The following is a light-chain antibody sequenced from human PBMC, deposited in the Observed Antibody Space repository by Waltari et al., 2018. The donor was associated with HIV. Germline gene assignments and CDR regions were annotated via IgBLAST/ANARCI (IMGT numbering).Light chain of an antibody. CDR2: SAS. CDR1: QTIGDS. V-gene: IGKV1-12*02. J-gene: IGKJ3*01. Sequence: DIQLTQSPSSVCVSIGDRISITCRAMQTIGDSLVWYQQKPGQAPELLIDSASSLHSGAQSRFSGSGSGTDFTLTISGLQPEDFTAYYCQQFNRFPFTFGPGTRVDVK. CDR3: QQFNRFPFT.